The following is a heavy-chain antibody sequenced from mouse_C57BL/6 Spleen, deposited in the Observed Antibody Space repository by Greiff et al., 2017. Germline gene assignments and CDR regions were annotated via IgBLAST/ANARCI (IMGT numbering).Heavy chain of an antibody. D-gene: IGHD2-1*01. CDR1: GYTFTEYT. CDR3: ARHEVGGNLFYWYFDV. Sequence: VQLQQSGAELVKPGASVKLSCKASGYTFTEYTIHWVKQRSGQGLEWIGWFYPGSGSIKYNEKFKDKATLTADKSSSTVYMELSRLTSEDSAVYFWARHEVGGNLFYWYFDVWGTGTTVTVSS. V-gene: IGHV1-62-2*01. J-gene: IGHJ1*03. CDR2: FYPGSGSI.